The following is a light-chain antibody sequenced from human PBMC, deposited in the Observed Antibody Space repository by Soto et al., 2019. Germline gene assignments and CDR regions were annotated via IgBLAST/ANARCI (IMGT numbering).Light chain of an antibody. V-gene: IGKV3-15*01. CDR2: GAS. CDR1: QSVGSN. CDR3: TEYSNGPTWT. Sequence: ERVMTQSPVTLSGSPGERATLSCRAIQSVGSNLASYQQKPGQAPRLLVFGASARATGTPARFSGSGSGTQSTLTISSLQPEDVAVYYCTEYSNGPTWTLGQGTRV. J-gene: IGKJ1*01.